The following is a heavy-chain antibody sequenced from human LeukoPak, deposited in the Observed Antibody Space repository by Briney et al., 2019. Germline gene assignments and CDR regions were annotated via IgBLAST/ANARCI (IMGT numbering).Heavy chain of an antibody. D-gene: IGHD4-11*01. CDR3: AKETDYSDPNWFDP. V-gene: IGHV4-4*02. CDR1: GSTFSTES. J-gene: IGHJ5*02. Sequence: GSLRLSCAASGSTFSTESMNWVRQPPGKGLEWIGSIYNSESTYYNPSLKSRVTISVDTSKNQLSLKVSSVTAADTAVYYCAKETDYSDPNWFDPWGQGTLVIVSS. CDR2: IYNSEST.